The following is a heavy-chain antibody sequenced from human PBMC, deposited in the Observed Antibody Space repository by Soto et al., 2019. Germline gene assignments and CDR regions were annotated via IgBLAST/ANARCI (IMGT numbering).Heavy chain of an antibody. CDR1: GFTFSDYY. CDR3: ARVSSSVYTKYYYYMDV. Sequence: GGSLRLSCAASGFTFSDYYMSWIRQAPGKGLEWVSYISSSGSTIYYADSVKGRFTISRDNAKNSLYLQMNSLRAEDTAVYYCARVSSSVYTKYYYYMDVWGKGTTVTVSS. CDR2: ISSSGSTI. D-gene: IGHD6-6*01. J-gene: IGHJ6*03. V-gene: IGHV3-11*01.